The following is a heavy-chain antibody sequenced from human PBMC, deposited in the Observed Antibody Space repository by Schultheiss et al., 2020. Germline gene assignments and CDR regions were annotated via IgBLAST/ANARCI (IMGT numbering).Heavy chain of an antibody. D-gene: IGHD6-19*01. CDR3: ARLTSVAAPFDY. CDR2: ISSSSSYI. V-gene: IGHV3-21*04. J-gene: IGHJ4*02. CDR1: GFTFSSYS. Sequence: GESLRLSCAASGFTFSSYSMNWVRQAPGKGLEWVSSISSSSSYIYYADSVKGRFTISRDNSKNTLYLQMNSLRAEDTAVYYCARLTSVAAPFDYWGQGTLVTVSS.